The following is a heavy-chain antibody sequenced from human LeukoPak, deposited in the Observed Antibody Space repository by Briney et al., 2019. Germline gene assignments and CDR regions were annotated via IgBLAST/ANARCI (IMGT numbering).Heavy chain of an antibody. J-gene: IGHJ4*02. CDR2: IYYSGST. D-gene: IGHD4-17*01. Sequence: SETLSLTCTVSGGSISSYYWSWIRQPPGKGLEWIGYIYYSGSTNYNPSLKSRVTISVHTSKNQFSLKLSSVTAADTAVYYCAREVLTTVTQFDYWGQGTLVTVSS. V-gene: IGHV4-59*01. CDR3: AREVLTTVTQFDY. CDR1: GGSISSYY.